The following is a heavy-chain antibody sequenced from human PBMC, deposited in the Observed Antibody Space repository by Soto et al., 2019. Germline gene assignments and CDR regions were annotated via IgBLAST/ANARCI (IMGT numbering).Heavy chain of an antibody. J-gene: IGHJ3*02. CDR2: ISAYNGNT. CDR3: ARDPGGAAGRSRVFSFDI. V-gene: IGHV1-18*03. D-gene: IGHD6-13*01. Sequence: QVQLVQSGAEVKKPGASVKVSCKASGYTFTSYGISWVRQAPGQGLEWMGWISAYNGNTNYAQKLQGRVTMTTDTSTSKAYRELRSLRSDDMAVYYCARDPGGAAGRSRVFSFDIWGQGTMVTVSS. CDR1: GYTFTSYG.